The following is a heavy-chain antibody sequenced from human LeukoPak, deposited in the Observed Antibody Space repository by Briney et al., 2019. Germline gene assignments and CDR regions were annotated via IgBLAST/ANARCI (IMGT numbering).Heavy chain of an antibody. V-gene: IGHV4-34*01. Sequence: SETLPLTCAVYGGSFSGYYWSWIRQPPGKGLEWIGEINHSGSTNYNPSLKSRVTISVDTSKNQFSLKLSSVTAADTAVYYCARGSTTVVTLFDYWGQGTLVTVSS. D-gene: IGHD4-23*01. CDR1: GGSFSGYY. CDR2: INHSGST. J-gene: IGHJ4*02. CDR3: ARGSTTVVTLFDY.